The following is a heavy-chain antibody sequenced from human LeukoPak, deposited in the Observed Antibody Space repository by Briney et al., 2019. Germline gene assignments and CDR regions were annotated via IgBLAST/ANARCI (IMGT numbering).Heavy chain of an antibody. CDR2: MNPSSGNT. Sequence: TSVKVSCKASGYTFSNYDINWVRQAPGQGLEWMGWMNPSSGNTGYAQKFQGRVTMTRNTSISTAYMELSSLRSEDTAMYYCSRGTMVRGVIYTWGQGTLVTVFS. V-gene: IGHV1-8*01. D-gene: IGHD3-10*01. CDR1: GYTFSNYD. J-gene: IGHJ4*02. CDR3: SRGTMVRGVIYT.